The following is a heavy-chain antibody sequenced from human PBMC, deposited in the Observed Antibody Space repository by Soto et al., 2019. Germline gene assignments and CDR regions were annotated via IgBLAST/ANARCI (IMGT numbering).Heavy chain of an antibody. J-gene: IGHJ6*02. CDR2: IDYSGST. Sequence: PSETLSLTCTVSGGSVSSGYYYWSWIRQPPGKGLEWIGYIDYSGSTNYNPSLKSRVTISVDTSRNQFSLKLSSVTAADTAVYYCARVVQNDGGLRSNYYYGMDVWGQGTTVTVSS. CDR3: ARVVQNDGGLRSNYYYGMDV. V-gene: IGHV4-61*01. D-gene: IGHD3-3*01. CDR1: GGSVSSGYYY.